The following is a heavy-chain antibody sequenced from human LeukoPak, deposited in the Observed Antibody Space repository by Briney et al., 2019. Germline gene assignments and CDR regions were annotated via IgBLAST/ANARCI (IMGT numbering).Heavy chain of an antibody. J-gene: IGHJ3*02. Sequence: GGSLRLSCAASGFTFSSYSMNWVRQAPGKGLEWVSSIRSSSSYIYYADSVKGRFTISRDNAKNSLYLQMNSLRAEDTAVYYCARSINRYGSSGDDAFDIWGQGTMVTVSS. CDR1: GFTFSSYS. CDR3: ARSINRYGSSGDDAFDI. V-gene: IGHV3-21*01. D-gene: IGHD3-22*01. CDR2: IRSSSSYI.